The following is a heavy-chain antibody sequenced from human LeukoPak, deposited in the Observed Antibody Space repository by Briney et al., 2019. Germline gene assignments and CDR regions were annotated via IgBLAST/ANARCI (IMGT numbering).Heavy chain of an antibody. CDR2: IHYSGRT. J-gene: IGHJ6*04. Sequence: SETLSLTCSVSGGSLSSGGYYWSWLRQHPGTGLEWIGYIHYSGRTYYNPSLKSRVMVSVDTSKNQFSLRLSSVTAADTAVYYCARELRYSTNYSYYYGMDVWGKGTTVTVSS. V-gene: IGHV4-31*03. D-gene: IGHD3-9*01. CDR1: GGSLSSGGYY. CDR3: ARELRYSTNYSYYYGMDV.